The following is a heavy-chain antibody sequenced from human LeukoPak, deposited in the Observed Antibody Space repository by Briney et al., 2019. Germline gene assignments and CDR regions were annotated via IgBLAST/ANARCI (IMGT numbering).Heavy chain of an antibody. V-gene: IGHV3-30-3*02. CDR1: GFTFSSYA. CDR2: ISYDGSNK. Sequence: HPGGSLRLSCAASGFTFSSYAMHWVRQAPGKGLEWVAVISYDGSNKYYADSVKGRFTISRDNSKNTLYLQMNSLRAEDTAVYYCAKSSSGWHYFDYWGQGTLVTVSS. D-gene: IGHD6-19*01. J-gene: IGHJ4*02. CDR3: AKSSSGWHYFDY.